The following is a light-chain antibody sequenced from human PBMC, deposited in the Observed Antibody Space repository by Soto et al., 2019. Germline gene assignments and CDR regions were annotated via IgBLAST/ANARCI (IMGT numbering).Light chain of an antibody. J-gene: IGLJ1*01. V-gene: IGLV2-14*01. CDR1: SSYVGNYNY. CDR3: SSFTSSTTYV. CDR2: NVN. Sequence: QSVLTQSASVSGSPGQSITISCTGTSSYVGNYNYVSWYQQHPGEVPKLIIFNVNNRPSGVSNRFSGSKSGNTASLTISGLQAEDEADYYCSSFTSSTTYVFGTGTKVTV.